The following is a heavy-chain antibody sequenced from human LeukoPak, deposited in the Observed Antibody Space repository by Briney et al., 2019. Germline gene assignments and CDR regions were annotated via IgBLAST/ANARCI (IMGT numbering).Heavy chain of an antibody. Sequence: PSETLSRTCTVSGGSISSYYWSWIRQPPGKGLEWIGYIYYSGSTNYNPSFKSRVTVSVDTSKNQFSLKLSSVTAADTAVYYCARVHGDYPYYFDYWGQGTLVTVSS. CDR1: GGSISSYY. D-gene: IGHD4-17*01. CDR3: ARVHGDYPYYFDY. J-gene: IGHJ4*02. CDR2: IYYSGST. V-gene: IGHV4-59*01.